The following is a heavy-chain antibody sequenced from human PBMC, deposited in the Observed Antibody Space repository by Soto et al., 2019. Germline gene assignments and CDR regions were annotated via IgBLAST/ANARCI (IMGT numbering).Heavy chain of an antibody. D-gene: IGHD3-10*01. J-gene: IGHJ4*02. CDR2: ISYDGSEK. V-gene: IGHV3-30*03. Sequence: QVQLVESGGGVVQPGRSLRLSCAASGFPFTSYGMHWVREGPDKGLEWVAIISYDGSEKYYADSVKGRFTISRDNSQNTRYMQMNSLRPEDTALYYCVGGQYYFDYRGQGNLVIVSS. CDR1: GFPFTSYG. CDR3: VGGQYYFDY.